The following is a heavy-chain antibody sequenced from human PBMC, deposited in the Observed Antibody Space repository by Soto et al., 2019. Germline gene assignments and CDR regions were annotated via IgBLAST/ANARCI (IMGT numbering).Heavy chain of an antibody. Sequence: VASVKVSCKASGFTFTSSAVQWVRQARGQRLEWIGWIVVGSGNTNYAQKFQERVTITRDMSTSTAYTELSSLRSEDTAVYYCAAGGRTGYSSCWYKIHDVMDFWAQGTTVPVS. V-gene: IGHV1-58*01. CDR1: GFTFTSSA. CDR2: IVVGSGNT. D-gene: IGHD6-13*01. J-gene: IGHJ6*02. CDR3: AAGGRTGYSSCWYKIHDVMDF.